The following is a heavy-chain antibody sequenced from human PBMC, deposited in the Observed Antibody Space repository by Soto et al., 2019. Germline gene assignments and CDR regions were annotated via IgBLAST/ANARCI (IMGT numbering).Heavy chain of an antibody. CDR1: GFTFSDYA. D-gene: IGHD6-19*01. J-gene: IGHJ4*02. V-gene: IGHV3-30*03. CDR2: VSHDGRNT. Sequence: VQLVESGGGVVQPGRSLRLSCAASGFTFSDYAMHWVRQAPGKGLEWVAVVSHDGRNTHYADSVKGRFTISRDSSKNTVSLELTSLRAEDTAVYYCARGGRQWLVTSDFNYWGQGALVTVSS. CDR3: ARGGRQWLVTSDFNY.